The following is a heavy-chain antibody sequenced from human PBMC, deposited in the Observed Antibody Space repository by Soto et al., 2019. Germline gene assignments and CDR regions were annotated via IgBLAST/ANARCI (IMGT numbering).Heavy chain of an antibody. D-gene: IGHD2-2*01. V-gene: IGHV1-2*02. J-gene: IGHJ6*02. Sequence: QVQLVQSGAEVKKPGASVKVSCKASGYIFTGYYMHWVRQAPGQGLEWMGWINPNSGGTNYAQKFQGRVTMTRDTSISTAYMELSRLRSDDTAVYYCASDCSSTSCYQSPYYYGMDVWGQGTTVTVSS. CDR3: ASDCSSTSCYQSPYYYGMDV. CDR2: INPNSGGT. CDR1: GYIFTGYY.